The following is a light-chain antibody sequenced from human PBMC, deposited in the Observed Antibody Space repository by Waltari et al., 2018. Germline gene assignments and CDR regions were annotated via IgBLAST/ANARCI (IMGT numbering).Light chain of an antibody. V-gene: IGKV1-5*03. CDR2: KAS. Sequence: DIQMTQSPSTLSASVGDRVTVTCRASQSIGRWLAWYQQKPGKAPNLLIYKASSLESGVPSRFSGSGSGTEFTLTISSLQPDDFATYYCQQYNSYSTWTFGQGTKVEIK. J-gene: IGKJ1*01. CDR1: QSIGRW. CDR3: QQYNSYSTWT.